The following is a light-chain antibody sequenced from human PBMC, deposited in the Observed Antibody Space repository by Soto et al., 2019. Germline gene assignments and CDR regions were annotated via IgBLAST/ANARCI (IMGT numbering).Light chain of an antibody. CDR1: NIVTKS. CDR3: QVWDNTGDHVV. J-gene: IGLJ2*01. V-gene: IGLV3-21*02. CDR2: ANT. Sequence: SYVLTQPPSVSVAPGQTARITCGGDNIVTKSVHWYQQRPGQAPAVVVYANTDRASGIHERFSGSNSGNTATLTINRVEAGDEADYYCQVWDNTGDHVVFGGGTKLTVL.